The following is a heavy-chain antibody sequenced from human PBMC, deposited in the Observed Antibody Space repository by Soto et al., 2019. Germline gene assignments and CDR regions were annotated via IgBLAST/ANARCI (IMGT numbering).Heavy chain of an antibody. CDR3: ARGHFITMVRADAFDI. CDR2: IYYSGST. V-gene: IGHV4-31*03. Sequence: PSETLSLTCTVSGGSISSGGYYWSWIRQHPGKGLEWIGYIYYSGSTYYNPSLKSRVTISVDTSKNQFSLKPSSVTAADTAVYYCARGHFITMVRADAFDIWGQGTMVTVSS. J-gene: IGHJ3*02. CDR1: GGSISSGGYY. D-gene: IGHD3-10*01.